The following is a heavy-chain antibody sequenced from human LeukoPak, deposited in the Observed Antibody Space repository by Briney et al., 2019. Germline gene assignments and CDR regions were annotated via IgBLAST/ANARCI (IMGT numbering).Heavy chain of an antibody. J-gene: IGHJ4*02. D-gene: IGHD3-3*01. V-gene: IGHV1-18*01. CDR3: AIQSDYDFWSGYSNAPFDY. Sequence: ASVTVSCKASGYTFTSYGISWVRQAPGQGLERMGWISAYNGNTNYAQKLQGRVTMTTDTSTSTAYMELRSLRSDDTAVYYCAIQSDYDFWSGYSNAPFDYWGQGTLVTVSS. CDR2: ISAYNGNT. CDR1: GYTFTSYG.